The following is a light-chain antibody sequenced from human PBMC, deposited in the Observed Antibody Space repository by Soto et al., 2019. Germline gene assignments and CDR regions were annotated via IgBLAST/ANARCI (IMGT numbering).Light chain of an antibody. CDR1: QSVDTC. CDR3: QQFYRYPWT. Sequence: DIQMTQSPSTLSASVGDRVTITCRASQSVDTCLAWYQQKPGKAPHLLIYKASSLETGVPSRFSGSRSVTEFTLTISSLQPDDFATYYCQQFYRYPWTFGQGTKVEI. J-gene: IGKJ1*01. V-gene: IGKV1-5*03. CDR2: KAS.